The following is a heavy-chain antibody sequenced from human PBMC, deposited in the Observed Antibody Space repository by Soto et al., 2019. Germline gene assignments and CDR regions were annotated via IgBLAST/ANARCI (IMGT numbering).Heavy chain of an antibody. Sequence: GGSLRLSCAASGFTFTNFALSWVRQAPGKGLEWVSTISGNGITTYYADTVKSRFTISRDNSKNTLYLQMNSLKTDDTAVYYCTRVRLGSSRSSDYWGQGILVTVSS. CDR3: TRVRLGSSRSSDY. V-gene: IGHV3-23*01. J-gene: IGHJ4*02. CDR2: ISGNGITT. D-gene: IGHD6-19*01. CDR1: GFTFTNFA.